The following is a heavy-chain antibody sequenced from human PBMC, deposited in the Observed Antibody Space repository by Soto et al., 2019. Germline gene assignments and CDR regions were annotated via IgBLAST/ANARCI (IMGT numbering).Heavy chain of an antibody. CDR2: IYHSGST. J-gene: IGHJ4*02. D-gene: IGHD3-22*01. Sequence: SETLSLTCAVSGGSISSSNWWSWVRQPPGKGLEWIGEIYHSGSTNYSPSLKSRVTISVDKSKNQFSLKLSSVTAADTAVYYCARERWLVQYYYDSSGYAFFDYWGQGTLVTVSS. CDR1: GGSISSSNW. CDR3: ARERWLVQYYYDSSGYAFFDY. V-gene: IGHV4-4*02.